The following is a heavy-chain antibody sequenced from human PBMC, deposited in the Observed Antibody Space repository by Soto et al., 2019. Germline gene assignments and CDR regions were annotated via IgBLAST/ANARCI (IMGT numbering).Heavy chain of an antibody. D-gene: IGHD6-13*01. J-gene: IGHJ4*02. CDR1: SGSLSSSTYH. V-gene: IGHV4-39*01. CDR2: IYFSGTT. Sequence: QLQLQESGPGLVRPSETLSLTCTVSSGSLSSSTYHWAWIRQPPGKGLEGIGSIYFSGTTYYSPSLKTRVTLFVDPSKNQFSLNLTSVTAADTAVYYCAAEISSAAHYWGQGTLVTVSS. CDR3: AAEISSAAHY.